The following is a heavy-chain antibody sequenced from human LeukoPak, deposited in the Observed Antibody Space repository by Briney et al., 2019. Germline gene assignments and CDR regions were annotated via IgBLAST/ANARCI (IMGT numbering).Heavy chain of an antibody. CDR1: GGTFSGYA. CDR2: IIPIFGTA. V-gene: IGHV1-69*13. D-gene: IGHD2-15*01. J-gene: IGHJ3*01. CDR3: ARENIHCSGGSCYSNDAFDV. Sequence: SVKVSCKASGGTFSGYAISWVLQAPGQGLEWMGRIIPIFGTANYAQKFQGRVTITADESTSTAYMELSSLRSEDTAVYYCARENIHCSGGSCYSNDAFDVWGQGTMVTVSS.